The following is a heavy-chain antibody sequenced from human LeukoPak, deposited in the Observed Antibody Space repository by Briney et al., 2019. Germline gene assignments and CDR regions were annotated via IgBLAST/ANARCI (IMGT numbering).Heavy chain of an antibody. CDR1: GGSFSGYY. V-gene: IGHV4-34*01. Sequence: SETLSLTCAVYGGSFSGYYWSWIRQPPGKGLEWIGEINHSGSTNYNPSLKSRVTISVDTSKNQFSLKLSSVTAADTAVYYCARVGYYYGSGIINWFDPWGQGTLVTVSS. J-gene: IGHJ5*02. CDR2: INHSGST. D-gene: IGHD3-10*01. CDR3: ARVGYYYGSGIINWFDP.